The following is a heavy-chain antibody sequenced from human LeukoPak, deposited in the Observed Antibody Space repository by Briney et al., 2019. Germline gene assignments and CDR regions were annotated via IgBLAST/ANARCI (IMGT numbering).Heavy chain of an antibody. J-gene: IGHJ3*02. CDR3: ARDGSGQWLENDAFDI. V-gene: IGHV3-7*01. CDR1: GFTFSSYW. CDR2: IKQDGSEK. D-gene: IGHD6-19*01. Sequence: GGSLRLSCAASGFTFSSYWTSWVRQAPGKGLEWVANIKQDGSEKYYVDSVKGRFAISRDNAKNSLYLQMNSLRAEDTAVYYCARDGSGQWLENDAFDIWGQGTMVTVSS.